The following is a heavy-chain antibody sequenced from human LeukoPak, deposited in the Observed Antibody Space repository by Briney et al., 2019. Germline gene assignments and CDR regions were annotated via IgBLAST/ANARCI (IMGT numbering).Heavy chain of an antibody. CDR3: ARIPATSDAFDI. Sequence: ESGPTLVKPTQTVTLTCTFSGFSLSTSGMRVSWIRQPPGKALEWLARIDWDDAKFYSKSLRTRLTISKDTSKNQVILIVTNMDPMDTATYYCARIPATSDAFDIWGQGTVVTVSS. CDR1: GFSLSTSGMR. J-gene: IGHJ3*02. V-gene: IGHV2-70*04. CDR2: IDWDDAK.